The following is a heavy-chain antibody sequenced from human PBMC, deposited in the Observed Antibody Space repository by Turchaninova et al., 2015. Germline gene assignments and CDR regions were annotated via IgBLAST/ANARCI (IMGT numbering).Heavy chain of an antibody. CDR1: GYTFIPFY. CDR3: VRDIEYVGFTYGSFDH. D-gene: IGHD3-10*01. Sequence: QVQLMQSGAEVKNPGAAMRVSCKTAGYTFIPFYVPWGRQAPGQGLEWRGWINPRSGDTNFAQKCKGRLTMTTDASISTAYMELSRLTSDDTAIYYCVRDIEYVGFTYGSFDHWGRGTLVAVSS. J-gene: IGHJ4*02. V-gene: IGHV1-2*02. CDR2: INPRSGDT.